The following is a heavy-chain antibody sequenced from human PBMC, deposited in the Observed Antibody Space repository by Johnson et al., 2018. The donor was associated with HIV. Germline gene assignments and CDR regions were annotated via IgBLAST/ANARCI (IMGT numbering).Heavy chain of an antibody. J-gene: IGHJ3*02. CDR1: GFTFSNAW. Sequence: VQLVESGGGLVKPGGSLRLSCAASGFTFSNAWMSWVRQAPGKGLEWVGRINSKTDGGTTDYAAPVKGRFTISRDDSKNTLYLQMNSLKTEDTAVYYCTICITMIVVVTTDAFDIWGQGTMVTVSS. V-gene: IGHV3-15*01. D-gene: IGHD3-22*01. CDR3: TICITMIVVVTTDAFDI. CDR2: INSKTDGGTT.